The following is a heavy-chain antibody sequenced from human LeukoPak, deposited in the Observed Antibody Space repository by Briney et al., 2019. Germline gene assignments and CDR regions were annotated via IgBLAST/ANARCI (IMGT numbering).Heavy chain of an antibody. V-gene: IGHV1-18*01. CDR1: GYTFTSYG. J-gene: IGHJ6*02. CDR3: AEKTKGMDV. Sequence: ASVKVSCKASGYTFTSYGISWVRQAPGQGLEWVGWISAYNGNTNYAQKLQGRVTMTTDTSTSTAYMELSSLRSEDTAVYYCAEKTKGMDVWGQGTTVAVSS. CDR2: ISAYNGNT.